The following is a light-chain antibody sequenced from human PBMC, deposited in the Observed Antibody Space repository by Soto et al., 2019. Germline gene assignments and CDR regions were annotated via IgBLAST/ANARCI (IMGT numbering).Light chain of an antibody. Sequence: EIVMTQSPATLSVSPGERVTLSCRASQSVSSDLAWYLQKPGQAPSLLVYGASTRATGMPARFSGSGSGTEFTLTISSLQSEDFAVYYCQQYNNWPHTFGQGTKLEI. V-gene: IGKV3-15*01. CDR3: QQYNNWPHT. CDR2: GAS. CDR1: QSVSSD. J-gene: IGKJ2*01.